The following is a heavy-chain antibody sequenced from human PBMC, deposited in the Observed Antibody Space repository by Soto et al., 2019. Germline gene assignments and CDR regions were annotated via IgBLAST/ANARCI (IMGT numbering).Heavy chain of an antibody. Sequence: SETLSLTCNVSGGSISSYYWSWIRQPAGKGLEWIGRIYTSGSTNYNPSLKSLVTMSLDTSKNQSSLKLSSVTAADTAVYYGAAIIDYGDYGWYFDYWGQGPLVTVSS. CDR1: GGSISSYY. V-gene: IGHV4-4*07. CDR3: AAIIDYGDYGWYFDY. CDR2: IYTSGST. J-gene: IGHJ4*02. D-gene: IGHD4-17*01.